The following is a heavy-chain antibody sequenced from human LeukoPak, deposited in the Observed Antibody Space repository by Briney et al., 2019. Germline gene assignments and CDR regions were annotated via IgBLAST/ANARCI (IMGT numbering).Heavy chain of an antibody. CDR2: IKQDGSEK. D-gene: IGHD2-8*01. J-gene: IGHJ4*02. Sequence: GGSLRLSCAVSGFTFSNYWITWVRQPPGKGLEWVANIKQDGSEKYYVDSVKGRFTISRDNAKSSLYLQMNSLRVEDTAVYYCTRGVTIVPDYWGQGTLVTVSS. V-gene: IGHV3-7*01. CDR1: GFTFSNYW. CDR3: TRGVTIVPDY.